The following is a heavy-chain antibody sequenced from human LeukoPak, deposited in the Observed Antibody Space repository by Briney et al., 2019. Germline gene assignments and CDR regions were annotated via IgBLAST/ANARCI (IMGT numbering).Heavy chain of an antibody. CDR2: IKEDGSEK. J-gene: IGHJ4*02. CDR1: GFTFSNYW. V-gene: IGHV3-7*01. CDR3: ASGRQLGY. D-gene: IGHD6-6*01. Sequence: PGGSLRLSCAASGFTFSNYWMSWVRQASGEGLEWVANIKEDGSEKYYVDSVKGRFTISRDNAKNSLYLQMNSLRAEDTAIYYCASGRQLGYWGQGTLVTVSS.